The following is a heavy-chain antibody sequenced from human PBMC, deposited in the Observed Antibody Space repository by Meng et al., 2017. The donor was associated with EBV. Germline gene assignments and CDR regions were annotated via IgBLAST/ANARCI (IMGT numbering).Heavy chain of an antibody. D-gene: IGHD3-16*02. CDR2: IYYSGST. Sequence: QGPAQVVVRPLMSPAFTFTASGGPTSSYYRSWIREPPGKGLEWIGYIYYSGSTNYNPSIKSRVTISVDTSKNQFSLKLSSVTAADTAVYYCASTDRLGELSLDYWGQGTLVTVSS. V-gene: IGHV4-59*01. J-gene: IGHJ4*02. CDR3: ASTDRLGELSLDY. CDR1: GGPTSSYY.